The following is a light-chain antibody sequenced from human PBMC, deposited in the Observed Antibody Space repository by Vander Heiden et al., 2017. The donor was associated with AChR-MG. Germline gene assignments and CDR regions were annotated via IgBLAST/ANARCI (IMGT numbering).Light chain of an antibody. CDR3: QQYNYFYT. Sequence: EIVMTQSPVTLSVSPGERVTLSCRASQSVRTNLAWYQQKPGQAPRLLIYAAYTRATGIPARFSGSGSGTEFTLTISSLQSEDFAVYYCQQYNYFYTFGQGTKLEIK. V-gene: IGKV3-15*01. CDR1: QSVRTN. CDR2: AAY. J-gene: IGKJ2*01.